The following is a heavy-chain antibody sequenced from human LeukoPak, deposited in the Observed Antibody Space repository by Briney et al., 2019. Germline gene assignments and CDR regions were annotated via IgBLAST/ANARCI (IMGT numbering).Heavy chain of an antibody. V-gene: IGHV1-2*02. CDR1: GYTFTGYY. J-gene: IGHJ4*02. CDR3: ARDRSSGYPRDPPDY. D-gene: IGHD3-22*01. Sequence: GASVKVSCKASGYTFTGYYMHWVRQAPGQGLEWMGWINPNSGGTNYAQKFQGRVTMTRDTSISTAYMELSRLRSDDTAVYYCARDRSSGYPRDPPDYWGQGTLVTVSS. CDR2: INPNSGGT.